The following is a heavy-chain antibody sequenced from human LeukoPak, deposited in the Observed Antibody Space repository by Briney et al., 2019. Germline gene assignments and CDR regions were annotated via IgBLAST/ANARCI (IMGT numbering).Heavy chain of an antibody. J-gene: IGHJ6*03. Sequence: QPGRSLRLSCTASGFTFGDYAMSWFRQAPGKGLEWVGFIRSKAYGGTTEYAASVKGRFTISRDDSKSIAYLQMNSLKTEDTAVYNCTRDRADSSSWYPYYYYYYMDVWGKGTTVTVSS. CDR3: TRDRADSSSWYPYYYYYYMDV. D-gene: IGHD6-13*01. V-gene: IGHV3-49*03. CDR1: GFTFGDYA. CDR2: IRSKAYGGTT.